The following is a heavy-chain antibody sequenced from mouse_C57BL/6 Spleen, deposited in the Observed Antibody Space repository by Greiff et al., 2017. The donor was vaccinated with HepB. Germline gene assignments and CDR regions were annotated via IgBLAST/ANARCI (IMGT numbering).Heavy chain of an antibody. CDR2: IHPNSGST. Sequence: QVQLQQPGAELVKPGASVKLSCKASGYTFTSYWMHWVKQRPGQGLEWIGMIHPNSGSTNYNEKFKSKATLTVDKSSSTAYMQLSSLTSEDSAVYYCARLMGDGYPYAMDYWGQGTSVTVSS. CDR1: GYTFTSYW. V-gene: IGHV1-64*01. D-gene: IGHD2-3*01. J-gene: IGHJ4*01. CDR3: ARLMGDGYPYAMDY.